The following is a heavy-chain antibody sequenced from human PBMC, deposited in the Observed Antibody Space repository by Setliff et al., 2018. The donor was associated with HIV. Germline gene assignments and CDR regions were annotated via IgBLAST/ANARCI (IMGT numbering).Heavy chain of an antibody. CDR2: MSYSGTT. J-gene: IGHJ5*02. V-gene: IGHV4-39*01. D-gene: IGHD6-13*01. CDR3: ARQSSNTWSWFDP. Sequence: LSLTCTVSGGSFSSGNYYWAWIRQPPGEGLEWIGGMSYSGTTYYNPSLKSRVTMSVDTSTNQFSLNLIFVTAADTAVYYCARQSSNTWSWFDPWGQGTLVT. CDR1: GGSFSSGNYY.